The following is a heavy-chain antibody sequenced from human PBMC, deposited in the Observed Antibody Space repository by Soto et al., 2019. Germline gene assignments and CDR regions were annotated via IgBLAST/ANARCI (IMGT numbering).Heavy chain of an antibody. D-gene: IGHD2-2*01. J-gene: IGHJ4*02. CDR1: GFTFSSYA. CDR2: ISGSGANT. V-gene: IGHV3-23*01. Sequence: HPGGSLRLSCAASGFTFSSYAMSWVRQAPGKGLEWVSAISGSGANTYYADSGEGRFTISRDNSKNTLYLQMNSLRAEDTAVYYCAKDLLGYCSITSCCSFDYWGQGTLVTVSS. CDR3: AKDLLGYCSITSCCSFDY.